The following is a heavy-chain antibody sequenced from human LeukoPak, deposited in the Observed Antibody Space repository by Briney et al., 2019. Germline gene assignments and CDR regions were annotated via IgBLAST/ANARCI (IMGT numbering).Heavy chain of an antibody. V-gene: IGHV4-34*01. CDR3: ARGSITMVRAENAFDI. CDR2: INHSGST. Sequence: SETLSLTCAVYGGSFSGYYWSWIRQPPGKGLEWIGEINHSGSTNYNPSLKSRVAISVDTSKNQFSLKLSSVTAADTAVYYCARGSITMVRAENAFDIWGQGTVVTVSS. D-gene: IGHD3-10*01. J-gene: IGHJ3*02. CDR1: GGSFSGYY.